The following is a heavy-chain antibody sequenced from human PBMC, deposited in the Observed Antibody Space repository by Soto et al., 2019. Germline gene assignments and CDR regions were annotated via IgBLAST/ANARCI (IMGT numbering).Heavy chain of an antibody. V-gene: IGHV3-23*01. CDR1: GFTVSSSNY. CDR3: AKDRIAAAEGNWFDP. J-gene: IGHJ5*02. Sequence: GGSLRLSCVVSGFTVSSSNYMSWVRQAPGKGLEWVSAISGSGGSTYYADSVKGRFTISRDNSKNTLYLQMNGLRAEDTAVYYCAKDRIAAAEGNWFDPWGQGTLVTVSS. D-gene: IGHD6-13*01. CDR2: ISGSGGST.